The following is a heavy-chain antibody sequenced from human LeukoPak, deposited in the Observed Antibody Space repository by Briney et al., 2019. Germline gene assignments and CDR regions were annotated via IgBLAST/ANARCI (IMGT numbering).Heavy chain of an antibody. CDR3: ARKWAVAGSSYFDY. CDR2: IKQDGSVQ. CDR1: GFTFSNYW. V-gene: IGHV3-7*03. Sequence: GGSLRLSCTASGFTFSNYWMSWVRQAPGKGLEWVANIKQDGSVQYYVDSVKGRFTISRDNAKNSLYLQMNSLRAEDTAVYYCARKWAVAGSSYFDYWGQGTTVTVSS. J-gene: IGHJ4*03. D-gene: IGHD6-19*01.